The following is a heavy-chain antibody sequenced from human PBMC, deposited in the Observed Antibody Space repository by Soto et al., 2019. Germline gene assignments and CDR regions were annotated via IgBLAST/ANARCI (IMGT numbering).Heavy chain of an antibody. CDR3: AKDGYSSSWYGNWFDP. J-gene: IGHJ5*02. Sequence: GGSLRLSCAASGFTFSSYAMSWVRQAPGKGLEWVSAISGSGGSTYYADSVKGRFTISRDNSKNTLYLQMNSLRAEDTAVYYCAKDGYSSSWYGNWFDPWGQGTLVTVSS. D-gene: IGHD6-13*01. CDR2: ISGSGGST. CDR1: GFTFSSYA. V-gene: IGHV3-23*01.